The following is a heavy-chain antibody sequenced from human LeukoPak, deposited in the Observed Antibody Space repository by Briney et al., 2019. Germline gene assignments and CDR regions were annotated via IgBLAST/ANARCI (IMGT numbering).Heavy chain of an antibody. V-gene: IGHV1-18*01. CDR3: ARHFYGSGTYYHFDY. CDR2: ISPYNDNT. D-gene: IGHD3-10*01. CDR1: GYSFPSYG. Sequence: ASVKVSCKASGYSFPSYGISWVRQAPGQGPEWMGWISPYNDNTNYAQKLQGRATLTTDTSTSTAYMELRSLRSDDTAVYFCARHFYGSGTYYHFDYWGQGTLVTVSS. J-gene: IGHJ4*02.